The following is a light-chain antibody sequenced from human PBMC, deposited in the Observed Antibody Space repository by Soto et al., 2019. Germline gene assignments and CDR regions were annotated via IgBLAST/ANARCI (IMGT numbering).Light chain of an antibody. V-gene: IGKV4-1*01. CDR2: WPS. J-gene: IGKJ2*01. CDR1: QNVLSRSNNKNL. Sequence: DIVLTQSPVSLAVSLGERATINCKSSQNVLSRSNNKNLLAWYQQKPGQSPKLLIYWPSTREFGVPDRFSGSGSGTDFTLTISSLQAEDVAVYYCHQYDTTPFTFGQGTKREIK. CDR3: HQYDTTPFT.